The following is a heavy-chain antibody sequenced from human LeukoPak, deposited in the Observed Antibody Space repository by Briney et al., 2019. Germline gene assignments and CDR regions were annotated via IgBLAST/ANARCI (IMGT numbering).Heavy chain of an antibody. D-gene: IGHD4-11*01. J-gene: IGHJ4*02. CDR2: ISSSGSTI. CDR1: GFTFSNYE. CDR3: AAVTTTGVWYFDY. V-gene: IGHV3-48*03. Sequence: QSGGSLRLSCAASGFTFSNYEMNWVRQAPGKGLEWVSYISSSGSTIYYADSVKGRFTISRDNARNSLYLQMNSLRAEDTAVYYCAAVTTTGVWYFDYWGQGTLVTVSS.